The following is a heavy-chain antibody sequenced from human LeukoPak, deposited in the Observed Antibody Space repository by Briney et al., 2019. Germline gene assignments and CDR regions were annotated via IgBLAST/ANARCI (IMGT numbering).Heavy chain of an antibody. CDR3: ARRIDTAINPFDY. Sequence: ASVKVSCKASGGTFSSYAISWVRQAPGQGLEWMGRIIPILGIANYAQKFQGRVTITADKSTSTAYMELSSLRSEDTAVYYCARRIDTAINPFDYWGQGTLVTDSS. V-gene: IGHV1-69*04. J-gene: IGHJ4*02. D-gene: IGHD5-18*01. CDR2: IIPILGIA. CDR1: GGTFSSYA.